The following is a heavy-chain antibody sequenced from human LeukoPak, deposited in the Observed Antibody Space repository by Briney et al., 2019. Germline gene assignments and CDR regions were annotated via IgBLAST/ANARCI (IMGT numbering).Heavy chain of an antibody. J-gene: IGHJ4*02. CDR2: IKQDGSEK. D-gene: IGHD3-3*02. Sequence: PGGSLSLSCVASGFTFSSYWMRWVRQPPGRGLEWVANIKQDGSEKYYVDSVKGRFTISRDNAKNSLYLQMNSLRAEDTAVYYCARDPARIFGVVPYYFDYWGQGTLVTVSS. CDR3: ARDPARIFGVVPYYFDY. CDR1: GFTFSSYW. V-gene: IGHV3-7*01.